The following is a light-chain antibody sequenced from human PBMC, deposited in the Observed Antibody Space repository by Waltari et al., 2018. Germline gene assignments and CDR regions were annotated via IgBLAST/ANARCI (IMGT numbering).Light chain of an antibody. CDR1: SRDVGRYDY. J-gene: IGLJ1*01. Sequence: QSALTQPASVSGTPGQSITISCTGTSRDVGRYDYVYWYQQHPGRAPKLLIHDVTDRASGVADRFSGSKSGNTASLTISGLQTEDEADYYCTSYTSSTTTPYVFGTGTQVTV. CDR2: DVT. CDR3: TSYTSSTTTPYV. V-gene: IGLV2-14*03.